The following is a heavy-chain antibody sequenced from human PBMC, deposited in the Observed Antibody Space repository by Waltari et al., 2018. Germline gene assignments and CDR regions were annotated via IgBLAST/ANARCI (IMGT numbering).Heavy chain of an antibody. CDR2: IFSNDEK. D-gene: IGHD3-3*01. Sequence: QVTLKESGPVLVKPTETLTLTCTVSGFSLSNARMGVSWIRQPPGKALEWLANIFSNDEKSYSTSLKSRLTISKDTSKSQVVLTMTNMDPVDTATYYCARSTIFGVVIILPDYWGQGTLVTVSS. CDR3: ARSTIFGVVIILPDY. V-gene: IGHV2-26*01. CDR1: GFSLSNARMG. J-gene: IGHJ4*02.